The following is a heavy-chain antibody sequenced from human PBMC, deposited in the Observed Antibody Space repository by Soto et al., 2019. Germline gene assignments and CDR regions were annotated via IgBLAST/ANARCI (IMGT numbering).Heavy chain of an antibody. D-gene: IGHD2-2*02. Sequence: PGGSLRLSCAASGFTFSTYAMIWVRQAPGKGLEWVSVITGSGGSTYYADSVKGRFTISRDTTKNTLLLQMNSLRAEDTAVYYYAVRGGYTTPFDYWGQGTLVTVSS. CDR2: ITGSGGST. J-gene: IGHJ4*02. CDR3: AVRGGYTTPFDY. V-gene: IGHV3-23*01. CDR1: GFTFSTYA.